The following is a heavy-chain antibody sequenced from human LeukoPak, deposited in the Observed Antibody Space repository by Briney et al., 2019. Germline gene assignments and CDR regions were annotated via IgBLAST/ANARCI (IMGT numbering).Heavy chain of an antibody. D-gene: IGHD5-12*01. CDR3: AREYSGFDY. CDR1: GDPVSSHSDY. J-gene: IGHJ4*02. V-gene: IGHV4-61*08. CDR2: SYHSGST. Sequence: PSETLSLTCTVSGDPVSSHSDYKWTSIRQPAGKGLEWIGYSYHSGSTNYNPSLRGRVTISVDTSKNQFSLKLTSVTAADTAVYYCAREYSGFDYWGQGTLVTVSS.